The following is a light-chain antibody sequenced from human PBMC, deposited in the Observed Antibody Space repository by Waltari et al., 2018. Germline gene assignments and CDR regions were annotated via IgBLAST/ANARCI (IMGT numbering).Light chain of an antibody. CDR1: SSNIGNNL. CDR3: GTWDGSLSAWL. Sequence: QSVLTQPPSVSAAPGQRVTISCSGSSSNIGNNLVSWYQQFPGTVPKLLIDENDQRPSGIPDRFSGSKSVTSATLTITGLQTGDEAEYYCGTWDGSLSAWLFGGGTKLTVL. V-gene: IGLV1-51*02. J-gene: IGLJ2*01. CDR2: END.